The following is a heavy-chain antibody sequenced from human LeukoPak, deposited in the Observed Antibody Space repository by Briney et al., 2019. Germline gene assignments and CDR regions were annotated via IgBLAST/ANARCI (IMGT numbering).Heavy chain of an antibody. J-gene: IGHJ4*02. CDR2: IYHSGST. D-gene: IGHD6-19*01. CDR1: GGSICSSNW. V-gene: IGHV4-4*02. CDR3: ARVAAVAGTYYFDY. Sequence: PSETLSLTCAVSGGSICSSNWWSWVRQPPGKGLEWIGEIYHSGSTNYNPSLKSRVTISVDKSKNQFSLKLSSVTAADTAVYYCARVAAVAGTYYFDYWGQGTLVTVSS.